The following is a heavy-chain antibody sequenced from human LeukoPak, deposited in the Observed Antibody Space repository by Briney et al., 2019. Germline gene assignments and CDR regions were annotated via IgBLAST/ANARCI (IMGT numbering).Heavy chain of an antibody. CDR3: ARGSGETLYYYYYRMDV. D-gene: IGHD3-16*01. CDR2: ISYDGSNK. CDR1: GFTLSNYG. J-gene: IGHJ6*02. V-gene: IGHV3-30*19. Sequence: GGSLRLSCAASGFTLSNYGMHWVRQDPGKGLEWVAVISYDGSNKYYADSVKGRFTISRDNSKNTLYLQMNGLRAEDTAVYYCARGSGETLYYYYYRMDVWGQGTTVTVSS.